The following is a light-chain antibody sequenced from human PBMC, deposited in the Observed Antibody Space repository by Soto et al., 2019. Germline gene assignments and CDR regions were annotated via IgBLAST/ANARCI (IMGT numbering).Light chain of an antibody. Sequence: DIQMTQSPSSLSASVGDRVTITCQASQDISNYLNWYQQKPGKAPKLLIYDASNLETGVPSRFSGSGSGTDFTCTISSLQPEAIATYYCQQYDNLLSAFGSGTQVDIK. J-gene: IGKJ3*01. V-gene: IGKV1-33*01. CDR1: QDISNY. CDR2: DAS. CDR3: QQYDNLLSA.